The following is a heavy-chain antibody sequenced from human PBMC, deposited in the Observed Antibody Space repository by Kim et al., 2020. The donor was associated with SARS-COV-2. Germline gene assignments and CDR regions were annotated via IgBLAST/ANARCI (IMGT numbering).Heavy chain of an antibody. CDR2: MYYSGTT. Sequence: SETLSLTCTVSGGSITRSSYYWGWIRQPPGKGLEWIGSMYYSGTTYYNPSLKSRVTISIDTSKNQFSLRLTSVTAADTAVYYCVRPGADRAQGAFDIWGQGTMVTVSS. CDR3: VRPGADRAQGAFDI. D-gene: IGHD3-22*01. V-gene: IGHV4-39*01. J-gene: IGHJ3*02. CDR1: GGSITRSSYY.